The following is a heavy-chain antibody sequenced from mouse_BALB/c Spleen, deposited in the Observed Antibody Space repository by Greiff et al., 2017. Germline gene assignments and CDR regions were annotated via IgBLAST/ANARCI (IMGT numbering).Heavy chain of an antibody. CDR1: GFTFSSFG. CDR2: ISSGSSTI. CDR3: AGGGYYDAMDY. D-gene: IGHD2-2*01. J-gene: IGHJ4*01. Sequence: EVQLVESGGGLVQPGGSRKLSCAASGFTFSSFGMHWVRQAPEKGLEWVAYISSGSSTIYYADTVKGRFTISRDNPKNTLILQMTSLRSEDTAMYYCAGGGYYDAMDYWGQGTSVTVSA. V-gene: IGHV5-17*02.